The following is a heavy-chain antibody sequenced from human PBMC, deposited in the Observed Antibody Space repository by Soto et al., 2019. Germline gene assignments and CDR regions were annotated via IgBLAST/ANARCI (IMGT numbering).Heavy chain of an antibody. CDR2: IYYSGGT. Sequence: SETLSLTCTVSGAALSSGGYFYTWVRQPPGKGLEWLGYIYYSGGTNYNPSLKSRVTISLDKSKSQFSLRPISVTAADTAVYYCKREQSDDNYFDTWGQGTLVTVSS. CDR3: KREQSDDNYFDT. J-gene: IGHJ5*02. CDR1: GAALSSGGYF. V-gene: IGHV4-61*08. D-gene: IGHD6-19*01.